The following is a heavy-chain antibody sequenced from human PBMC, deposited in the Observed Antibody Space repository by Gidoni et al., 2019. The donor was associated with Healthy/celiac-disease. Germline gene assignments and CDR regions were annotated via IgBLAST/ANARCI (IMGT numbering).Heavy chain of an antibody. Sequence: QVQLVQSGAEVKKPGASVKVSCQAAGYTFTSYYMHWVRQAPGQGLEWMGIINPSGGSTSYAQKFQGRVTMTRDTSTSTVYMELSSLRSEDTAVYYCARGPLSAAIIGPLDYWGQGTLVTVSS. J-gene: IGHJ4*02. D-gene: IGHD2-2*02. CDR3: ARGPLSAAIIGPLDY. CDR1: GYTFTSYY. CDR2: INPSGGST. V-gene: IGHV1-46*01.